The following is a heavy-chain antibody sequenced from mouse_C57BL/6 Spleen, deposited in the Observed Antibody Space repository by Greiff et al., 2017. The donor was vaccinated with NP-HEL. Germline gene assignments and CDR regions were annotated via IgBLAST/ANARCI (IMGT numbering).Heavy chain of an antibody. D-gene: IGHD3-2*02. V-gene: IGHV5-6*01. CDR1: GFTFSSYG. Sequence: EVKVVESGGDLVKPGGSLKLSCAASGFTFSSYGMSWVRQTPDKRLEWVATISSGGSYTYYPDSVKGRFTISRDNAKNTLYLQMSSLKSEDTAMYYCARQGSGYVGFAYWGQGTLVTVSA. CDR3: ARQGSGYVGFAY. J-gene: IGHJ3*01. CDR2: ISSGGSYT.